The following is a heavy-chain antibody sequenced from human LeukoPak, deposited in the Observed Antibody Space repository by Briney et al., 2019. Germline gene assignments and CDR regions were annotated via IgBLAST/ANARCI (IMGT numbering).Heavy chain of an antibody. CDR2: IKSDGITI. CDR1: GFTFSNYM. J-gene: IGHJ4*02. V-gene: IGHV3-74*01. D-gene: IGHD1-20*01. Sequence: GGSLRLSCAASGFTFSNYMMHWVRQAPGKGLVWVSRIKSDGITITYADSVKGRFTISRDNANNTLYLQMNSLGAEDTAVYYCLRDLNWSLDQWGQGTLVTVSS. CDR3: LRDLNWSLDQ.